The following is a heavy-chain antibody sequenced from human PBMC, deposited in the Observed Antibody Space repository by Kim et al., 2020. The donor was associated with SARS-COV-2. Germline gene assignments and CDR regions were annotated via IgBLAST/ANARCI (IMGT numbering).Heavy chain of an antibody. D-gene: IGHD1-26*01. Sequence: SVKVSCKASGGTFSSYAISWVRQAPGQGLEWMGGIIPIFGTANYAQKFQGRVTITADESTSTAYMELSSLRSEDTAVYYCAGEHSSGSYYGAEYFQHWGQGTLVTVSS. CDR1: GGTFSSYA. J-gene: IGHJ1*01. CDR2: IIPIFGTA. V-gene: IGHV1-69*13. CDR3: AGEHSSGSYYGAEYFQH.